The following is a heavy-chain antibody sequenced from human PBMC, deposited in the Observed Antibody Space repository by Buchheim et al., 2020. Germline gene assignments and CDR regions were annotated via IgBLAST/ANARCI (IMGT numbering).Heavy chain of an antibody. CDR1: GGSFSEYS. D-gene: IGHD6-13*01. CDR2: INHGGRT. V-gene: IGHV4-34*01. Sequence: QVQLQQWGAGLLKPSETLSLSCAVYGGSFSEYSWSWVRQPPGKGLEWIGEINHGGRTNYNASLETRVTISVDTSKNQFSLKVTSVTAADTAIYYCVRGFSNWPGIGVWGRGT. CDR3: VRGFSNWPGIGV. J-gene: IGHJ2*01.